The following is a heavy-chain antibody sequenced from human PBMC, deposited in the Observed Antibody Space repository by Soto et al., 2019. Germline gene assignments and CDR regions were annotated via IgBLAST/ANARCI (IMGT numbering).Heavy chain of an antibody. V-gene: IGHV1-2*04. CDR1: GYTFTGNY. Sequence: QVQLEQSGAEVKKPGASVKVSCKASGYTFTGNYMHWVRQAPGQGFEWMGWINVNSGGTKYAQKFQGWVTMTRDTSISTAYMELSRLRSDDTAVYYCARGDKLSLYPQLDCWGQGTLVTVSS. D-gene: IGHD3-16*02. J-gene: IGHJ4*02. CDR2: INVNSGGT. CDR3: ARGDKLSLYPQLDC.